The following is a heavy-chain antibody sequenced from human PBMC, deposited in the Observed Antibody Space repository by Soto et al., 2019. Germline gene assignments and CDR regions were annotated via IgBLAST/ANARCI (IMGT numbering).Heavy chain of an antibody. J-gene: IGHJ6*03. Sequence: SVKVSCKASGGTFSSYAISWVRQAPGQGLEWMGGIIPIFGTANYAQKFQGRVTMTADKSTSTAYMELRNLRSEDSAVYYCAKADSNYAGRFSYYYMDVWGTGTMVTVSS. D-gene: IGHD4-4*01. CDR1: GGTFSSYA. V-gene: IGHV1-69*06. CDR2: IIPIFGTA. CDR3: AKADSNYAGRFSYYYMDV.